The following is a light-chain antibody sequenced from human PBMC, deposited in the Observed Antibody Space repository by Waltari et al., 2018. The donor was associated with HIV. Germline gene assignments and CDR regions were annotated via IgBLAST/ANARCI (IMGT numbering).Light chain of an antibody. CDR3: QQYDNWPPR. Sequence: EIVMQQSPASLSMSPGERATLSCRSSQSISHTLAWYHQQPGQAPSLLIYGASTRATGIPARFSGSEAGTEFTLTCSSLQPEDFSLYYCQQYDNWPPRFGQGTKVEIK. CDR1: QSISHT. V-gene: IGKV3-15*01. J-gene: IGKJ1*01. CDR2: GAS.